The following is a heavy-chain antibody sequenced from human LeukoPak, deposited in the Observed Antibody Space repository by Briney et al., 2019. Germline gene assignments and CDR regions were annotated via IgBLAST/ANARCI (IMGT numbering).Heavy chain of an antibody. CDR2: IYYSGRT. J-gene: IGHJ4*02. CDR3: ARFFYYDASLPPY. D-gene: IGHD3-16*01. CDR1: GGYISTSNYY. Sequence: SETLCLTCSVSGGYISTSNYYWGWIRQPPGKGLEWIGTIYYSGRTYYNPSLQSRVTISLDTSQNQLSLQVRSVTVVDTAVYYCARFFYYDASLPPYWGQGTLVTVSS. V-gene: IGHV4-39*01.